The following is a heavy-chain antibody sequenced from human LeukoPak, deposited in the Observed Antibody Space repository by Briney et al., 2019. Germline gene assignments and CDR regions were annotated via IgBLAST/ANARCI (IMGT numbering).Heavy chain of an antibody. Sequence: WASVKVSCKASGFTFTSSAMQWVRQARGQCLEWIGWIVVGSGNTNYAQKFQERVTITRDMSTSTAYMELSSLRSEDTAVYYCAADRYDSSGYYHFDYWGQGTLVTVSS. CDR3: AADRYDSSGYYHFDY. CDR1: GFTFTSSA. CDR2: IVVGSGNT. J-gene: IGHJ4*02. D-gene: IGHD3-22*01. V-gene: IGHV1-58*02.